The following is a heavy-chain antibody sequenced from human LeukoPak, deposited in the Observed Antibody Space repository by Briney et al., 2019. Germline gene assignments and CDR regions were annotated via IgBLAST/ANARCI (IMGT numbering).Heavy chain of an antibody. V-gene: IGHV4-39*01. J-gene: IGHJ5*02. CDR3: ARHPIVVVPAAIPNWFDP. D-gene: IGHD2-2*02. Sequence: WVRQAPGKGLEWVGSIYYSGSTYYNPSLKSRVTISVDTSKNQFSLKLSSVTAADTAVYYCARHPIVVVPAAIPNWFDPWGQGTLVTVSS. CDR2: IYYSGST.